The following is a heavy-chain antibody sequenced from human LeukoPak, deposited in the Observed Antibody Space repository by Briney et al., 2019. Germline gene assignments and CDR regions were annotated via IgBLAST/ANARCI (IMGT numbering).Heavy chain of an antibody. D-gene: IGHD2-15*01. CDR3: ARSHFNCSGGSCYVFNWFDP. Sequence: SVKVSCKASGYTFTGYYMHWVRQAPGQGLEWMGGIIPIFGTANYAQKFQGRVTITADESTSTAYMELSSLRSEDTAVYYCARSHFNCSGGSCYVFNWFDPWGQGTLVTVSS. CDR2: IIPIFGTA. J-gene: IGHJ5*02. CDR1: GYTFTGYY. V-gene: IGHV1-69*13.